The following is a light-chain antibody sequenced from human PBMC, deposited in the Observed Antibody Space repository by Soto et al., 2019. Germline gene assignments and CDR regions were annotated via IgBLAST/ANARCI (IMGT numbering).Light chain of an antibody. CDR1: QSIRRW. CDR2: AAS. CDR3: QQSYRFPKT. J-gene: IGKJ1*01. Sequence: DIQMTQSPSTLSASVGGRVMITYRASQSIRRWLEWYQQKPGKAPKILIYAASPLQSGVHSVFRGSGSGTEFTLTIISLQAEDVATYYCQQSYRFPKTFGRGTKVDIK. V-gene: IGKV1-39*01.